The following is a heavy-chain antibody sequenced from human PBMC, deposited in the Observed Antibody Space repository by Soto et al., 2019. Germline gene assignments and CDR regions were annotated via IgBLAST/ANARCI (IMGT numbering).Heavy chain of an antibody. CDR3: ARAGTPYSSGWYPDY. V-gene: IGHV1-3*01. J-gene: IGHJ4*02. CDR2: INAGNGNT. D-gene: IGHD6-19*01. CDR1: GYTFTSYA. Sequence: ASVKVSCKASGYTFTSYAMHWVRQAPGQRLEWMGWINAGNGNTKYSQKFQGRVTITRDTSASTAYMELSSLRSEDTAVYYCARAGTPYSSGWYPDYWGQGTLVTVSS.